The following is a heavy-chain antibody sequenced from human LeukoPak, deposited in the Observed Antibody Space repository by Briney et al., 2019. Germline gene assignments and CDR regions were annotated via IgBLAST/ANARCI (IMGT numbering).Heavy chain of an antibody. CDR3: AKDRVGYFDY. V-gene: IGHV3-30*02. CDR2: IRYDGSNK. J-gene: IGHJ4*02. Sequence: GGSLRLSCAASGFTFSSYGMHWVRQAPGKGLEWVAFIRYDGSNKYYADSVKGRFTISGDNSKNTLYLQMNSLRAEDTAVYYCAKDRVGYFDYWGQGTLVTVSS. D-gene: IGHD2-2*01. CDR1: GFTFSSYG.